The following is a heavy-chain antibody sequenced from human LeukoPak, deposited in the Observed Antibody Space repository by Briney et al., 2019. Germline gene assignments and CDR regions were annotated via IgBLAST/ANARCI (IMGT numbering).Heavy chain of an antibody. CDR2: ISESGANT. CDR1: GFTFSSYA. J-gene: IGHJ6*02. CDR3: TIQCSGSSCRLPDV. V-gene: IGHV3-23*01. D-gene: IGHD2-15*01. Sequence: GGSLTLSCATSGFTFSSYAMGCASPAAGKGLEWGSTISESGANTPHAASVKGRFPISRDDSKNTLYVQMNSLRGEDTAIYYCTIQCSGSSCRLPDVWGQGTTVTVSS.